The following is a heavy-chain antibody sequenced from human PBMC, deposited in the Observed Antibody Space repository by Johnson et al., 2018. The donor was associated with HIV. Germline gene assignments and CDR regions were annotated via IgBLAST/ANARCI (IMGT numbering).Heavy chain of an antibody. CDR3: AKGGRYYYGSDTDAFDL. D-gene: IGHD3-10*01. Sequence: VQLVESGGGLAQPGRSLRLSCVASGFTFEEYGMHWVRQAPGKGLEWVSGITWNSGSVAYADSVKGRFTISRDNVRNSLYLQMNILRAEDKALFYCAKGGRYYYGSDTDAFDLWGQGTMVTVSS. CDR1: GFTFEEYG. CDR2: ITWNSGSV. J-gene: IGHJ3*01. V-gene: IGHV3-9*01.